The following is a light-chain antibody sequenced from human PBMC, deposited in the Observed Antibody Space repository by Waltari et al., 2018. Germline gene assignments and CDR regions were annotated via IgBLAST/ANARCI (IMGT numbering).Light chain of an antibody. CDR2: DVS. Sequence: QSALTQPASVSGSPGQTITISCTGTSSDVGGYNSVPWYQDHPGQAPKDSIYDVSDRPSGISDRSAGSKTCHPACLTISGLQAEDEADSYCSSPSSDTVVLFGGGTKLTVL. V-gene: IGLV2-14*03. J-gene: IGLJ2*01. CDR3: SSPSSDTVVL. CDR1: SSDVGGYNS.